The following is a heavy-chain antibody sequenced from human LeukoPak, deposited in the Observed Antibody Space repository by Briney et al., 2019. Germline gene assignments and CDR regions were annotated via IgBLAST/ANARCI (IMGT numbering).Heavy chain of an antibody. CDR2: IKQEGSEK. Sequence: QAGGSLRLSCAASGFTFTSYWMSWVRQAPGKGLEWVANIKQEGSEKYYVDSVKGRFTVSRDNAKNSLFLQMNSLRVEDTAVYYCVRAPLPYCSSSSCSNYYYYMDVWGKGTTVTVSS. V-gene: IGHV3-7*01. CDR3: VRAPLPYCSSSSCSNYYYYMDV. D-gene: IGHD2-2*01. CDR1: GFTFTSYW. J-gene: IGHJ6*03.